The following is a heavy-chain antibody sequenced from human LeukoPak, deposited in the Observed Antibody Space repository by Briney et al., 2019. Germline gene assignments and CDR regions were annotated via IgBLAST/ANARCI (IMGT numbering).Heavy chain of an antibody. D-gene: IGHD3-9*01. J-gene: IGHJ4*02. CDR3: AKDSSRLRYFDWLDY. CDR2: ISSSSNYI. CDR1: GFTFSSYS. V-gene: IGHV3-21*01. Sequence: PGGSLRLSCAASGFTFSSYSMSWVRRAPGKGLEWVSSISSSSNYIYYADSVKGRFTISRDNAKNSLYLQMNSLRAEDTAVYYCAKDSSRLRYFDWLDYWGQGTLVTVSS.